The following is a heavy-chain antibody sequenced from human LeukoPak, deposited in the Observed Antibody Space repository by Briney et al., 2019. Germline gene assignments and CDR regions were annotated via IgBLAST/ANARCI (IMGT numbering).Heavy chain of an antibody. CDR2: ISHSGST. D-gene: IGHD1-14*01. J-gene: IGHJ4*02. V-gene: IGHV4-34*01. CDR1: GGSFSGYY. Sequence: PSETLSLTCAVYGGSFSGYYWSWIRQPPGKGLEWIGEISHSGSTNYNPSLKSRVTISVDTSKNQFSLKLSSVTAADTAVYYCARRYGEGYYFDYWGQGTLVTVSS. CDR3: ARRYGEGYYFDY.